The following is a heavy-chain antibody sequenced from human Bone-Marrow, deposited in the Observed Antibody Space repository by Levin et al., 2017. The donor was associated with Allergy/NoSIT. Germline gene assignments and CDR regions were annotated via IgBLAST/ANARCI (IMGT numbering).Heavy chain of an antibody. CDR1: GYRFTNYW. D-gene: IGHD5-18*01. V-gene: IGHV5-51*01. J-gene: IGHJ6*02. CDR3: ARVTPVDTVLTIAWNSYYGMDV. CDR2: IYPGDSDT. Sequence: GESLKISCKGSGYRFTNYWIGWVRQMPGKGLEWMGIIYPGDSDTRYSPSFQGQVTISADKSSSTAYLQWSSLKASDTAMYYCARVTPVDTVLTIAWNSYYGMDVWGQGTTVTVSS.